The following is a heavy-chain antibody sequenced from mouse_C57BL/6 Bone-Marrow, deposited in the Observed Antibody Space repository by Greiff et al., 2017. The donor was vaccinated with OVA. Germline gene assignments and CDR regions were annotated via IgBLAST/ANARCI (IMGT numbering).Heavy chain of an antibody. D-gene: IGHD1-1*01. V-gene: IGHV1-81*01. CDR3: PYYYGPYYAMDY. CDR2: IYPRSGNT. J-gene: IGHJ4*01. CDR1: GYTFTSYG. Sequence: QVQLQQSGAELARPGASVKLSCKASGYTFTSYGISWVKQRTGQGLEWIGEIYPRSGNTYYNEKFKGKATLTADKSSSTAYMELRSLTSEDSAVYFCPYYYGPYYAMDYWGQGTSVTVSS.